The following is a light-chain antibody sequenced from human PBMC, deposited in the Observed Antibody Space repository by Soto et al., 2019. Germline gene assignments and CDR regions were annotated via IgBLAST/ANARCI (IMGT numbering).Light chain of an antibody. CDR2: DAS. V-gene: IGKV1D-13*01. CDR3: QQCNDYPLT. CDR1: QGISNA. Sequence: AIQLTQSPSSLSASVGDRVTITCRASQGISNAVAWYQQKPGKVPTLLIYDASSLERGVPSRFSGSGSGTEFTLSTSSLQPEDFATYYCQQCNDYPLTFGGGTKVDIK. J-gene: IGKJ4*01.